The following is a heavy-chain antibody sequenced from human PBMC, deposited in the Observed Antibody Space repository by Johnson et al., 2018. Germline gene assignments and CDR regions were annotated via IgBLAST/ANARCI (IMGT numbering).Heavy chain of an antibody. V-gene: IGHV3-33*01. CDR2: IWYDGSNK. CDR1: RFIFRSYG. Sequence: QVQLVQSGGGVVQPGRSLRLSCAASRFIFRSYGMHWVRQAPGKGLEWVAVIWYDGSNKYYADSVKGRFTISRDNSNNTLYLQMNSLRVESTAIYYCARVGASMDTAMDYHFDYWGQGTLVTVSS. J-gene: IGHJ4*02. D-gene: IGHD5-18*01. CDR3: ARVGASMDTAMDYHFDY.